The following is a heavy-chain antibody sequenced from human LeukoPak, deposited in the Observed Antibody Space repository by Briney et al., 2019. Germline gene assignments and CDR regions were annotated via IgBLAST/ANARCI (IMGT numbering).Heavy chain of an antibody. D-gene: IGHD5-24*01. J-gene: IGHJ4*02. CDR3: ARXXTXRDGYLXQGYYXDY. Sequence: ASVKVSCKASGYTFTGYYMHWVRQAPGQGLEWMGWINPNSGGTNYAQKFQGRVTMTRDTSISTAYMELSRLRSDDTAVYYCARXXTXRDGYLXQGYYXDYWGQGTLVXVSS. V-gene: IGHV1-2*02. CDR1: GYTFTGYY. CDR2: INPNSGGT.